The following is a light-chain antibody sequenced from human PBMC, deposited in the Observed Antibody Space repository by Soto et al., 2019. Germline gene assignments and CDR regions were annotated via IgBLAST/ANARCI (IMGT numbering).Light chain of an antibody. CDR3: QQYNKWAT. CDR1: QSVSTN. CDR2: GAS. J-gene: IGKJ5*01. Sequence: EVVMTQSPATLSVSPGERANLSCRASQSVSTNLAWYQQKPCQAPRLLIYGASSRATGIPARFSGSGSGTDFTLTISSLQSEDFAVYYCQQYNKWATFGPGTRLEIE. V-gene: IGKV3-15*01.